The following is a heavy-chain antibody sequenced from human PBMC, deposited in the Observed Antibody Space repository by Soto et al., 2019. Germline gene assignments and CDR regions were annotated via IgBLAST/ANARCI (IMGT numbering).Heavy chain of an antibody. Sequence: QVQLVQSGAEVKKPGASVKVSCEASEYTFIGFHLHWVRQAPGQGHEWMGWINPKSGDTKYAQKFQGRVPLTRDTSISTGYMELSRLESNDTAVYYCAKGLWTVGHCTGGSCYDGMDVWGQGTTVTVSS. J-gene: IGHJ6*02. CDR1: EYTFIGFH. CDR3: AKGLWTVGHCTGGSCYDGMDV. V-gene: IGHV1-2*02. CDR2: INPKSGDT. D-gene: IGHD2-15*01.